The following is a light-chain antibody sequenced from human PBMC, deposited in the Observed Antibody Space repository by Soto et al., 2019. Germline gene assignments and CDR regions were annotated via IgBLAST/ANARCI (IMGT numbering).Light chain of an antibody. Sequence: QAVLPQQPSASGTHGQRVTISCSGSSSNIGSNYVYWYQQLPGTAPKLLIYRNNQRPSGVPDRFSGYKSGTSASLAISGLRSEDEAEYYCAAWDDSLSAPVVFGGGTKLTVL. CDR3: AAWDDSLSAPVV. V-gene: IGLV1-47*01. CDR1: SSNIGSNY. J-gene: IGLJ2*01. CDR2: RNN.